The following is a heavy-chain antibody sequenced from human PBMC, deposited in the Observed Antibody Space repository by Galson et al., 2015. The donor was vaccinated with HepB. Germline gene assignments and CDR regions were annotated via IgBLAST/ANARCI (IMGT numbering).Heavy chain of an antibody. J-gene: IGHJ5*02. D-gene: IGHD3-16*02. CDR2: ISAYNGNT. Sequence: SVKVSCKASGYTFTSYGISWVRQAPGQGLEWMGWISAYNGNTNYAQKLQGRVTMTTDTSTSTAYMELRSLRSDDTAVYYCARTGGTFGGVIVKGNYNWFDPWGQGTLVTVSS. CDR3: ARTGGTFGGVIVKGNYNWFDP. V-gene: IGHV1-18*04. CDR1: GYTFTSYG.